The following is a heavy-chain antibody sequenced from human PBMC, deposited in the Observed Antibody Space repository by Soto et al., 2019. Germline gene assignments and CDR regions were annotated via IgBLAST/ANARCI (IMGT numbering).Heavy chain of an antibody. CDR2: IWYDGTNK. D-gene: IGHD6-13*01. Sequence: QVQLVESGGGVVQPGRSLRLSCTASGFTFSTYGMHWVRQAPGKGLEWVAVIWYDGTNKYYADSVKGRFTISRDNSKNTLYLQMSSLRAEDTAVYYCARASRQLVLFDYWGQGTLVTVSS. J-gene: IGHJ4*02. CDR1: GFTFSTYG. V-gene: IGHV3-33*01. CDR3: ARASRQLVLFDY.